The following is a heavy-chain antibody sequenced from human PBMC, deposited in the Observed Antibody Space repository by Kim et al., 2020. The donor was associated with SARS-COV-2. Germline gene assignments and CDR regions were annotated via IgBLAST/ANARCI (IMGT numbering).Heavy chain of an antibody. CDR1: GFTFSSYA. D-gene: IGHD3-3*01. J-gene: IGHJ4*02. CDR3: AKDPIHYDFWSGNDY. V-gene: IGHV3-23*01. Sequence: GGSLRLSCAASGFTFSSYAMSWVRQAPGKGLEWVSAISGSGGSTYYADSVKGRFTISRDNSKNTLYLQMNSLRAEDTAVYYCAKDPIHYDFWSGNDYWGQGTLVTVSS. CDR2: ISGSGGST.